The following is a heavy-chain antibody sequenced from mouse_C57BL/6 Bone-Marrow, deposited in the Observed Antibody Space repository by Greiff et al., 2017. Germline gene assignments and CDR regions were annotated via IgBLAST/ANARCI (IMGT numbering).Heavy chain of an antibody. Sequence: QVQLQQPGAELVKPGASVKLSCKASGYTFTSYWMQWVKQRPGQGLEWIGEIDPSDSYTNYNQKFQGKATLTVDTSSSTAYRQRSSLTSEYSAVYYCSRQLRPYYYAMDYWGQGTSVTVSS. J-gene: IGHJ4*01. D-gene: IGHD3-2*02. CDR3: SRQLRPYYYAMDY. CDR1: GYTFTSYW. V-gene: IGHV1-50*01. CDR2: IDPSDSYT.